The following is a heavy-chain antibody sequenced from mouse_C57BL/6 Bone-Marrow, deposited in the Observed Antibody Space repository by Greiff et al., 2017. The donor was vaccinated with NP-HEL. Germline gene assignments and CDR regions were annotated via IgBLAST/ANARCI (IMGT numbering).Heavy chain of an antibody. Sequence: VQLQQPGAELVRPGSSVKLSCKASGYTFTSYWMHWVKQRPIQGLEWIGNIDPSDSETHYNQKFKDKATLTVDKSSSTAYMQLSSLTSEDSAVYYCARSGAQATAMDYWGQGTSVTVSS. CDR3: ARSGAQATAMDY. CDR1: GYTFTSYW. CDR2: IDPSDSET. V-gene: IGHV1-52*01. J-gene: IGHJ4*01. D-gene: IGHD3-2*02.